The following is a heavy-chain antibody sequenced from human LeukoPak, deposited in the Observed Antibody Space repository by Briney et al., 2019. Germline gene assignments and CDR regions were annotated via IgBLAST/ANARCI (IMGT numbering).Heavy chain of an antibody. CDR3: ARRAGAYSHPYDY. V-gene: IGHV1-18*04. CDR1: GYTFTDYY. CDR2: ISAYNGNT. Sequence: VASVKVSCKTSGYTFTDYYIHWLRQAPGQGLEWMGWISAYNGNTNYAQKLQGRVTMTTDTSTSTAYMELRSLRSDDTAVYYCARRAGAYSHPYDYWGQGTLVTVSS. J-gene: IGHJ4*02. D-gene: IGHD4/OR15-4a*01.